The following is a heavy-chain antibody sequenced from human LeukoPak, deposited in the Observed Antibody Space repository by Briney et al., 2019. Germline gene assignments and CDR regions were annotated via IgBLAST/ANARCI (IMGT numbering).Heavy chain of an antibody. CDR3: ARAYGPRQQLVALTEVRKGYYFDY. CDR1: GGSFSGYY. V-gene: IGHV4-34*01. D-gene: IGHD6-13*01. Sequence: SETLSLTCAVYGGSFSGYYWSWIRQPPGKGLEWIGEINHSGSTNYNPSLKSRVTISVDTSKNQFSLKLSSVTAADTAAYYCARAYGPRQQLVALTEVRKGYYFDYWGQGTLVTVSS. CDR2: INHSGST. J-gene: IGHJ4*02.